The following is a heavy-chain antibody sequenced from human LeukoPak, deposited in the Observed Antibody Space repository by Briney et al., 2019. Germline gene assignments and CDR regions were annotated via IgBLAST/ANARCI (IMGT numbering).Heavy chain of an antibody. Sequence: GGSLRLSCAASGFTFSSYAMHWVRQAPGKGLEWVAVISYDGSNKYYADSVKGRFTISRDNSKNTLYLQMNSLRAEDTAVYYCARDYGSSWPFDYWGQGTLVTVSS. CDR1: GFTFSSYA. CDR2: ISYDGSNK. J-gene: IGHJ4*02. V-gene: IGHV3-30-3*01. CDR3: ARDYGSSWPFDY. D-gene: IGHD6-13*01.